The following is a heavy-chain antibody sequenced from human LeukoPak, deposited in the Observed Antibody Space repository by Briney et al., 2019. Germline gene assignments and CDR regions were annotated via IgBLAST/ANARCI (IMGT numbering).Heavy chain of an antibody. CDR2: VSSSGSTV. CDR1: GFTFSDYY. J-gene: IGHJ4*02. V-gene: IGHV3-11*01. CDR3: ATMGYYYDSSGYYRY. D-gene: IGHD3-22*01. Sequence: SGGSLRLSCAASGFTFSDYYMSWLRQAPGKGLEWVSYVSSSGSTVYYADSVKGRFTISRDNAKNSLYLQMNSLRAEDTAVYYCATMGYYYDSSGYYRYWGQGTLVTVSS.